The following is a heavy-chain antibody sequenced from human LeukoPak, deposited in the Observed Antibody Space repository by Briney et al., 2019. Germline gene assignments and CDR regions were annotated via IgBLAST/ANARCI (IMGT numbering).Heavy chain of an antibody. CDR3: TRGASDYWGENYFDY. CDR1: GYSFTNYD. V-gene: IGHV1-8*01. Sequence: EASVKVSCKASGYSFTNYDINWVRQATGHGLEWMGWMNPNSGAVGYAQKFQGRVTMTRNASISAAYMELSSLTSEDAAVYYCTRGASDYWGENYFDYWGQGSLVTVSS. J-gene: IGHJ4*02. D-gene: IGHD7-27*01. CDR2: MNPNSGAV.